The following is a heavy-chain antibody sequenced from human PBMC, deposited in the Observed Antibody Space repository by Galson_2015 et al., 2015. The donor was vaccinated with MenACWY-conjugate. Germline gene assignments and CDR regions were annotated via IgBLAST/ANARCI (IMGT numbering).Heavy chain of an antibody. Sequence: SVKVSCKVSGYTLTELSMHWVRQAPGKGLEWMGGFDPEDGETIYAQKFQGRVTMTEDTSTDTAYMELSSLRSEDTAVYYCATEGAGGHWFDPWGQGTLVTVSS. V-gene: IGHV1-24*01. J-gene: IGHJ5*02. CDR1: GYTLTELS. D-gene: IGHD3-10*01. CDR3: ATEGAGGHWFDP. CDR2: FDPEDGET.